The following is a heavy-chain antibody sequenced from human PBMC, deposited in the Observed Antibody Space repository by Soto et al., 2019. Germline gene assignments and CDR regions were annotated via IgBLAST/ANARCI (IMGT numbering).Heavy chain of an antibody. CDR3: AKVGPYDSGSYMFRYNWFGP. D-gene: IGHD3-10*01. J-gene: IGHJ5*02. Sequence: ATGQGLEWMGWMNPNSGNTGHAQKFQGRVTMTRNTSISTVYMDLQMNSLRAEDTAVYYCAKVGPYDSGSYMFRYNWFGPWGPGTLVTVSS. V-gene: IGHV1-8*01. CDR2: MNPNSGNT.